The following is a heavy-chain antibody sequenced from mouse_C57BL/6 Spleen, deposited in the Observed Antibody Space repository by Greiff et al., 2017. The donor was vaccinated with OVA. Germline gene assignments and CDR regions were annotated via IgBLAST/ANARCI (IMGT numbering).Heavy chain of an antibody. CDR3: VRHGGYYAMDY. CDR1: GFSFNTYA. CDR2: IRSKSNNYAT. J-gene: IGHJ4*01. V-gene: IGHV10-1*01. Sequence: EVQGVESGGGLVQPKGSLKLSCAASGFSFNTYAMNWVRQAPGKGLEWVARIRSKSNNYATYYADSVKDRFTISRDDSESMLYLQMNNLKTEDTAMDYCVRHGGYYAMDYWGQGTSVTVSS.